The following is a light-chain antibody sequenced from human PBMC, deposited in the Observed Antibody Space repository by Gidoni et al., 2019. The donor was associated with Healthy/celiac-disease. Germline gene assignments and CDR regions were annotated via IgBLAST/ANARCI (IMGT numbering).Light chain of an antibody. CDR2: WAS. J-gene: IGKJ3*01. CDR3: QQYYKGGT. V-gene: IGKV4-1*01. CDR1: QSVLYSSNNKNY. Sequence: DIVMNQSPDSLAVSLGERATINCKSSQSVLYSSNNKNYLAWYQQKPGQPPKLLIYWASTREAGVPDRFSGSGSGTDFTLTISSLQAEDVAVYYCQQYYKGGTFGPGTKVDIK.